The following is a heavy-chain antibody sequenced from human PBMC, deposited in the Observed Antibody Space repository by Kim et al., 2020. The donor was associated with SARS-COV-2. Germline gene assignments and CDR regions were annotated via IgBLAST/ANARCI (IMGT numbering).Heavy chain of an antibody. CDR1: GGTFSSYA. D-gene: IGHD6-19*01. CDR3: ASMYSSGHTKYRFDY. Sequence: SVKVSCKASGGTFSSYAISWVRQAPGQGLEWMGGIIPIFGTANYAQKFQGRVTITADESTSTAYMELSSLRSEDTAVYYCASMYSSGHTKYRFDYWGQGTLVTVSS. J-gene: IGHJ4*02. V-gene: IGHV1-69*13. CDR2: IIPIFGTA.